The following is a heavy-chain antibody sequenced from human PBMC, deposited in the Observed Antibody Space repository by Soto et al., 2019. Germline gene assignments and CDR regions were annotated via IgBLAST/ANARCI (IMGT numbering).Heavy chain of an antibody. CDR2: ISWNSGSI. V-gene: IGHV3-9*01. CDR3: AKDWGYDYGDYDAFDI. Sequence: PGGSLRLSCAASGFTFDDYAMHWVRQAPGKGLEWVSGISWNSGSIGYADSVKGRFTISRDNAKNSLYLQMNSLRAEDTALYYCAKDWGYDYGDYDAFDIWGQGTMVTVSS. CDR1: GFTFDDYA. J-gene: IGHJ3*02. D-gene: IGHD4-17*01.